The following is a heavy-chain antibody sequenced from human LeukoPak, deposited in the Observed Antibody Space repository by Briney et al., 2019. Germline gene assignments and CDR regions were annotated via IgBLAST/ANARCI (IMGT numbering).Heavy chain of an antibody. CDR3: ARDHAVGAVAVPFDY. CDR2: ISTTSGNI. D-gene: IGHD6-19*01. V-gene: IGHV3-21*01. Sequence: GGSLRLSCAASGFSFSSYSMNWVRQAPGKGLEWVAAISTTSGNIYYADSVKGRFTISRDNSKNTLYLQMNSLRAEDTAVYYCARDHAVGAVAVPFDYWGQGTLVTVSS. CDR1: GFSFSSYS. J-gene: IGHJ4*02.